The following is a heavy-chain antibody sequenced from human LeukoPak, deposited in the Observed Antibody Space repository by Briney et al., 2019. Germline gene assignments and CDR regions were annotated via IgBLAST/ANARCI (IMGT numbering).Heavy chain of an antibody. V-gene: IGHV1-8*03. J-gene: IGHJ4*02. D-gene: IGHD6-13*01. Sequence: GASVKVSCKASGYTFTSYDINWVRQATGQGLEWMGWMNPNSGNTGYAQKFQGRVTITRNTSISTAYMELSSLRSEDTAVYYCARGGLAAAGTDYWGQGTLVTVSS. CDR1: GYTFTSYD. CDR3: ARGGLAAAGTDY. CDR2: MNPNSGNT.